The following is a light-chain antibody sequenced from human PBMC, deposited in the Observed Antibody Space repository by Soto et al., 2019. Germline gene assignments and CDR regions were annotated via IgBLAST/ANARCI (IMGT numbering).Light chain of an antibody. CDR1: HSLLYSYNNKNY. Sequence: DIVMIQSPNSLAVSLAERATINCKSTHSLLYSYNNKNYLTWYQHRPGQPPKLLIYWASTRTSGVPDRFSGSGSGTDFTLTISSLQAEDVAVYYCQQYYSIPPTFGGGTKVDIK. CDR2: WAS. J-gene: IGKJ4*01. V-gene: IGKV4-1*01. CDR3: QQYYSIPPT.